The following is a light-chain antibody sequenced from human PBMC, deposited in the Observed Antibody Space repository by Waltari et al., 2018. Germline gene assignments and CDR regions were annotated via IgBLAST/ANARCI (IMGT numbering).Light chain of an antibody. V-gene: IGLV1-44*01. J-gene: IGLJ3*02. Sequence: QSVLTQPPSTSGPPGQRVTISCSGRSSNIGSNTVNWYQQLPGTAPKLLIYSNDHRPSGVPDRFSGSKSGTSASLAISGLQSEDDADYYCAAWDDSLNGWVFGGGTKLTVL. CDR2: SND. CDR1: SSNIGSNT. CDR3: AAWDDSLNGWV.